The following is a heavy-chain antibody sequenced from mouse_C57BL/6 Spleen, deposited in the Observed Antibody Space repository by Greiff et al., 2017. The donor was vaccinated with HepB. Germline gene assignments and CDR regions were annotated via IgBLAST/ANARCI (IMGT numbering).Heavy chain of an antibody. Sequence: QVQLKESGPELVKPGASVKISCKASGYAFSSSWMNWVKQRPGKGLEWIGRIYPGDGDTNYNGKFKGKATLTADKSSSTAYMQLSSLTSEDSAVYFCANGRNYFDYWGQGTTLTVSS. CDR2: IYPGDGDT. CDR1: GYAFSSSW. V-gene: IGHV1-82*01. J-gene: IGHJ2*01. CDR3: ANGRNYFDY.